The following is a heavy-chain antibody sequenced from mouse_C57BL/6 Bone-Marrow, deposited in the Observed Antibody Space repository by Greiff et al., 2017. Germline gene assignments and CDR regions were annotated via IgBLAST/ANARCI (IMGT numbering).Heavy chain of an antibody. Sequence: QVQLQQPGAELVKPGASVKLSCKASGYTFTSYWMQWVKQRPGQGLEWIGEIDPSDSYTNYNQKFKGKATLTVDTSSSTAYMQLSSLTSDDSAVYYCARRLRLDYWGQGTTLTVSS. J-gene: IGHJ2*01. CDR3: ARRLRLDY. CDR1: GYTFTSYW. V-gene: IGHV1-50*01. CDR2: IDPSDSYT. D-gene: IGHD2-4*01.